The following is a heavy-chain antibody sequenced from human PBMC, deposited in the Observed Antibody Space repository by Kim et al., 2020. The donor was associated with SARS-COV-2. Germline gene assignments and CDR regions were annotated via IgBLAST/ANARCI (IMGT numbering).Heavy chain of an antibody. J-gene: IGHJ4*02. CDR1: GFTFSSYG. CDR2: ISYDGSNK. D-gene: IGHD1-26*01. Sequence: GGSLRLSCAASGFTFSSYGMHWVRQAPGKGLEWVAVISYDGSNKYYADSVKGRFTISRDNSKNTLYLQMNSLRAEDTAVYYCAKDPSAVGAQVWGQGTLVTVSS. V-gene: IGHV3-30*18. CDR3: AKDPSAVGAQV.